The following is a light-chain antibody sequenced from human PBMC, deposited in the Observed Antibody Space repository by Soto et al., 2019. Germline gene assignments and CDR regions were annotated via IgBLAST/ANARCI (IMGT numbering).Light chain of an antibody. CDR1: QSISTF. V-gene: IGKV1-39*01. J-gene: IGKJ4*01. CDR2: GAS. Sequence: DIQMTQSPSSLSASVGDRVTITCRASQSISTFLNWYQQKPGKAPKLLIYGASNLESGVPSTFSGSGSGTDFILTISSLLPEDFSTYYCHQCFSTPLLTFGGGTKVEIK. CDR3: HQCFSTPLLT.